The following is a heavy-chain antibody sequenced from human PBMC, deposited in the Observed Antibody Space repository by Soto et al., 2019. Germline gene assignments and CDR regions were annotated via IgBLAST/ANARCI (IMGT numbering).Heavy chain of an antibody. Sequence: GGSLRLSCAASGFTFSNYAMSWVRQAPGRGPEWVSAISGSGVSTYYADFVKGRFTISRDNSKSTLYLQMNSLRAEDTAVYYCAQDPRAYSYGLFDSWGQGTLVTVSS. V-gene: IGHV3-23*01. CDR1: GFTFSNYA. CDR3: AQDPRAYSYGLFDS. D-gene: IGHD5-18*01. CDR2: ISGSGVST. J-gene: IGHJ4*02.